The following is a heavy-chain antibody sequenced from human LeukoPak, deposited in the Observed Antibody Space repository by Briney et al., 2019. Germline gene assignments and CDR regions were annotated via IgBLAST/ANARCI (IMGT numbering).Heavy chain of an antibody. D-gene: IGHD2-15*01. J-gene: IGHJ4*02. CDR3: ARGIRYCTGGSCYPSGGTYDY. CDR2: IKQDDGSEK. CDR1: GFTFSTYW. V-gene: IGHV3-7*01. Sequence: GGSLRLSCEAFGFTFSTYWMTWVRQAPGKGLEWVANIKQDDGSEKYYVDSVKGRFTISRDNAKNSLYLQMSSLRAEDTAVYYCARGIRYCTGGSCYPSGGTYDYWGQGTLVTVSS.